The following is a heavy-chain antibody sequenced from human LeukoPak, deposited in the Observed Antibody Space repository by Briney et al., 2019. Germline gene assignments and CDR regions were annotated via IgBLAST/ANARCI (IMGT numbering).Heavy chain of an antibody. CDR2: FDPEDGET. CDR1: GYTLTELS. D-gene: IGHD3-3*01. J-gene: IGHJ6*02. Sequence: GASVKVSCEVSGYTLTELSMHWVRQAPGKGLEWMGGFDPEDGETIYAQKFQGRVTMTEDTSTDTAYMELSSLRSEDTAVYYCATSIFGVVYDYYGMDVWGQGTTVTVSS. V-gene: IGHV1-24*01. CDR3: ATSIFGVVYDYYGMDV.